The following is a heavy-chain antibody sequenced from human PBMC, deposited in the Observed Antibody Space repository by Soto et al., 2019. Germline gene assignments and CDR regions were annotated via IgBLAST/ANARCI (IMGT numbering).Heavy chain of an antibody. J-gene: IGHJ4*02. CDR2: TYKSGGT. CDR3: AREDTAMVDY. V-gene: IGHV4-30-4*01. Sequence: QLQESGPGLVKPSQTLSLTCTVSGGSISSGDYYWSWIRQPPGKGLEWIGYTYKSGGTYYNPSIRSRVAMSVDTPKNQFSLRLSSVTAADTAIYYCAREDTAMVDYWGQGTLVTVSS. D-gene: IGHD5-18*01. CDR1: GGSISSGDYY.